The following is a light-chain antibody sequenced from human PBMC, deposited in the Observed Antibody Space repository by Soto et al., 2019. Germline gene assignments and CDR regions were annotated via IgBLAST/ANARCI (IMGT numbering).Light chain of an antibody. CDR1: SSDVGGYNY. J-gene: IGLJ3*02. V-gene: IGLV2-14*01. CDR3: SSYTSSSPLDNWV. CDR2: EVS. Sequence: QYALTQPASVSGSPGQSITISCTGTSSDVGGYNYVSWYQQHPGKAPKLMIYEVSNRPSGVSNRFSGSKSGNTASLTISGLQAEDEADYYCSSYTSSSPLDNWVFGGGTKLTVL.